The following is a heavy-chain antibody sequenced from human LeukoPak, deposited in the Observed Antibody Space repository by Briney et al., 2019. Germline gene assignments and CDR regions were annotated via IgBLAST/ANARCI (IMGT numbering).Heavy chain of an antibody. V-gene: IGHV3-30*01. CDR1: GFTFSSYA. Sequence: GRSLRLSCAASGFTFSSYAMHWVRQAPGKGLEWVAVISYDGSNKHYADSVKGRFTISRDNSKNTLYLQMNSLRAEDTAVYYCAREITYDFWSGYSYYFDYWGQGTLVTVSS. CDR3: AREITYDFWSGYSYYFDY. J-gene: IGHJ4*02. D-gene: IGHD3-3*01. CDR2: ISYDGSNK.